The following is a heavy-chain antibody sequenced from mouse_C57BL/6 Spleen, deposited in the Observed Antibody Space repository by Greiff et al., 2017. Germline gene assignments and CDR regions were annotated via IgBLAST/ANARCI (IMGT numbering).Heavy chain of an antibody. Sequence: EVQRVESGGGLVQPGGSLKLSCAASGFTFSDYGMAWVRQAPGQGPEWVAFISNLAYSIYYADTVTGRFTISRENATNTLYLEVSSLRSEDTAMYYCARRGTGVGYWGQGASVTVSS. CDR2: ISNLAYSI. D-gene: IGHD4-1*01. J-gene: IGHJ4*01. CDR1: GFTFSDYG. CDR3: ARRGTGVGY. V-gene: IGHV5-15*01.